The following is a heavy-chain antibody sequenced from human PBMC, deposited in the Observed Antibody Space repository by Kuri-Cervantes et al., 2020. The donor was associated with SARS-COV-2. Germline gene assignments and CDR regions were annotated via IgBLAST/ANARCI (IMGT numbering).Heavy chain of an antibody. CDR1: GYTFTSYD. CDR2: MNPNSGNT. J-gene: IGHJ6*03. V-gene: IGHV1-8*03. Sequence: ASVKVSCKASGYTFTSYDINWVRQATGQGLEWMGWMNPNSGNTGYAQKFQGRATITRNTSISTAYMELSSLRSEDTAVYYCARGPTFPYYYYMDVWGKGTTVTVSS. CDR3: ARGPTFPYYYYMDV.